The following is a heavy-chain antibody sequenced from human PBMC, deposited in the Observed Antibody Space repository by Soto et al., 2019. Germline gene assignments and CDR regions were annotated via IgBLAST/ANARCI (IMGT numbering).Heavy chain of an antibody. J-gene: IGHJ6*02. Sequence: GGSLRLSCAASGFTFSNYNMNWVRQAPGKGLEWISSISTTSNYIYYADSVKGRFTTSRDNAKNSLYLQMSSLRAEDTAVYYCARVKYYNSPYYYYYGMDVWGQGTTVTVSS. V-gene: IGHV3-21*01. D-gene: IGHD3-10*01. CDR2: ISTTSNYI. CDR1: GFTFSNYN. CDR3: ARVKYYNSPYYYYYGMDV.